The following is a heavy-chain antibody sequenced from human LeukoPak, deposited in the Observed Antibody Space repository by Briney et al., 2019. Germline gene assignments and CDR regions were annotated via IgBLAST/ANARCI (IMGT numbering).Heavy chain of an antibody. V-gene: IGHV4-39*07. D-gene: IGHD3-22*01. J-gene: IGHJ4*02. Sequence: SETLSLTCTVSGGSISSSSYYWGWIRQPPGKGLEWIGSIYHSGSTYYNPSLKSRVTISVDTSKNQFSLKLSSVTAADTAVYYCARPHSYDSSGYYTYWGQGTLVTVSS. CDR2: IYHSGST. CDR3: ARPHSYDSSGYYTY. CDR1: GGSISSSSYY.